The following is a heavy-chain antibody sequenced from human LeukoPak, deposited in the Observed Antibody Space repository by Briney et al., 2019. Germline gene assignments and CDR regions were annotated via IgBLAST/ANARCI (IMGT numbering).Heavy chain of an antibody. V-gene: IGHV3-21*01. Sequence: PGGSLRLSCAASGFTFSSYSMNWVRQAPGKGLEWVSSISSSSSYIYYADSVKGRFTISRDNAKNSLYLQMNSLRAEDTAVYYCARDPYYYCSYRDYWGQGTLVTVSS. CDR1: GFTFSSYS. CDR3: ARDPYYYCSYRDY. J-gene: IGHJ4*02. CDR2: ISSSSSYI. D-gene: IGHD3-10*01.